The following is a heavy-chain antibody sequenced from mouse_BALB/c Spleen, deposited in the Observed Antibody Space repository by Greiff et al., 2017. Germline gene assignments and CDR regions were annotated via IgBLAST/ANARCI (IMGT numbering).Heavy chain of an antibody. CDR2: INPGSGGT. CDR3: ARSVITTRYFDV. CDR1: GYAFTNYL. V-gene: IGHV1-54*01. Sequence: QVQLQQSGAELVRPGTSVKVSCKASGYAFTNYLIEWVKQRPGQGLEWIGVINPGSGGTNYNEKFKGKATLTADKSSSTAYMQLSSLTSDDSAVYFCARSVITTRYFDVWGAGTTVTVSS. J-gene: IGHJ1*01. D-gene: IGHD1-1*01.